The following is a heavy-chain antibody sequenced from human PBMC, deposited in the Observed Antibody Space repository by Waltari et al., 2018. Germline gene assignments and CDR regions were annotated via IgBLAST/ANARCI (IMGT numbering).Heavy chain of an antibody. CDR1: GFTLNKHG. CDR3: ARELGWLQGGVYFRAMDI. Sequence: QGQLVESGGGVVQPGGSLRLSCTASGFTLNKHGMQWVRQAQGRGVGWVAAIWYDGTNKNHANSVRGRLAISRDNSRNTLFLQMDNLRPEDTAVYYCARELGWLQGGVYFRAMDIWGQGTRVTVSS. D-gene: IGHD5-12*01. CDR2: IWYDGTNK. V-gene: IGHV3-33*01. J-gene: IGHJ6*02.